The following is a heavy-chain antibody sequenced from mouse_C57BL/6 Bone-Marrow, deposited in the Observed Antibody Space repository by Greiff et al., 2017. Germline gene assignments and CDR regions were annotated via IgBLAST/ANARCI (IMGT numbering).Heavy chain of an antibody. J-gene: IGHJ2*01. Sequence: QVQLQQPGAELVKPGASVKLSCKASGYTFTSYWMQWVKQRPGQGLEWIGEIDPSDSYTNYNQKFKGKATLTVDPSSSTAYMQLSSLTSEDAAVYYCAREGSGVLFGYWGQGTTLTVSS. CDR2: IDPSDSYT. CDR1: GYTFTSYW. V-gene: IGHV1-50*01. CDR3: AREGSGVLFGY.